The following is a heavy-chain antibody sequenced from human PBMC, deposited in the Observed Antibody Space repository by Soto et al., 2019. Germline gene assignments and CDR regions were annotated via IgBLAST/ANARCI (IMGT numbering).Heavy chain of an antibody. Sequence: PSETLSLTCTVSGGSVSSGTYYWSWIRQPPGKGLEWIGYIYYSGSTNYNPSLKSRVAILVDTSKNQFFLKLSSVTAADTAVYFCASLRYCSSISCYGAFDFRGQGTMVTVSS. D-gene: IGHD2-2*01. CDR3: ASLRYCSSISCYGAFDF. V-gene: IGHV4-61*01. CDR2: IYYSGST. J-gene: IGHJ3*01. CDR1: GGSVSSGTYY.